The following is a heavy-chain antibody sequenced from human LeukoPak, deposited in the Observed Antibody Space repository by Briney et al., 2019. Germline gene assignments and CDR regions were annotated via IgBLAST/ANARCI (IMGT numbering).Heavy chain of an antibody. J-gene: IGHJ4*02. CDR2: IHFTGTT. Sequence: SETLSLTCAVYGGSFSGYYWSWIRQPPGKGLEWIGSIHFTGTTNYNPSLKSRVTISVDTSKNQFSLKLSSVTAADTAVYYCARQAGSYFLGYFDYWGQGTLVTVSS. CDR1: GGSFSGYY. CDR3: ARQAGSYFLGYFDY. V-gene: IGHV4-34*01. D-gene: IGHD1-26*01.